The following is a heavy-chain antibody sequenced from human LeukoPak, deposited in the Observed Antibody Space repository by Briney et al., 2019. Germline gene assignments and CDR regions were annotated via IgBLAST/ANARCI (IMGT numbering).Heavy chain of an antibody. D-gene: IGHD6-13*01. CDR2: IIPIFGTV. V-gene: IGHV1-69*13. CDR1: GGTFSSYA. J-gene: IGHJ5*02. CDR3: ARESGSGYSSSWLFDP. Sequence: SVKVSCKASGGTFSSYAISWVRQAPGQGLEWMGGIIPIFGTVNYAQKFQGRVTITADESTSTAYMELSSLRSEDTAVYYCARESGSGYSSSWLFDPWGQGTLVTVSS.